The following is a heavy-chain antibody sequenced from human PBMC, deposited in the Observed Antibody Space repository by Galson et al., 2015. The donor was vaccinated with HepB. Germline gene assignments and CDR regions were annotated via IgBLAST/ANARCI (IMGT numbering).Heavy chain of an antibody. Sequence: LRLSCAASGFTFSDYYMSWIRQAPGEGLEWVSYISSSGSTIYYADSVKGRFTISRDNAKNSLYLQMNSLRAEDTAVYYCARDGGVACGGDCEYWYFDLWGRGTLVTVSS. CDR3: ARDGGVACGGDCEYWYFDL. V-gene: IGHV3-11*01. CDR1: GFTFSDYY. D-gene: IGHD2-21*01. J-gene: IGHJ2*01. CDR2: ISSSGSTI.